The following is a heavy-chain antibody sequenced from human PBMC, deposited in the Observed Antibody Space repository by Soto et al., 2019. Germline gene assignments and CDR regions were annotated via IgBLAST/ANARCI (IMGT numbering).Heavy chain of an antibody. CDR3: ARVSYLMVRGVITSYYGMDV. CDR1: GYTFTSYD. D-gene: IGHD3-10*01. Sequence: ASVKISCKASGYTFTSYDINWVRQATGQGLEWMGWMNPNSGNTGYAQKFQGRVTMTRNTSISTAYMALSSLRSEDTAVYYFARVSYLMVRGVITSYYGMDVWGQGTTVTVSS. J-gene: IGHJ6*02. V-gene: IGHV1-8*01. CDR2: MNPNSGNT.